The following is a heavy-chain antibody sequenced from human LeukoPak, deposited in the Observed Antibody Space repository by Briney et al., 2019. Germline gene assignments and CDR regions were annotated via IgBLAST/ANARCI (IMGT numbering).Heavy chain of an antibody. CDR3: ARVGYSSSWYYYYGMDV. Sequence: SETLSLTCAVYGGSFSGYYWGWIRQPAGKGLEWIGRIYTSGSTNYNPSLKSRVTMSVDTSKNQFSLKLSSVTAADTAVYYCARVGYSSSWYYYYGMDVWGQGTTVTVSS. CDR2: IYTSGST. D-gene: IGHD6-13*01. J-gene: IGHJ6*02. V-gene: IGHV4-59*10. CDR1: GGSFSGYY.